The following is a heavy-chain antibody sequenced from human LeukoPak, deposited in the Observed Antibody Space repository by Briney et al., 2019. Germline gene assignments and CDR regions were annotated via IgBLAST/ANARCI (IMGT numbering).Heavy chain of an antibody. CDR3: ARDTRDEDYYYYYGMDV. CDR1: GYTFTSYG. CDR2: ISAYNGNT. V-gene: IGHV1-18*01. J-gene: IGHJ6*02. D-gene: IGHD1-1*01. Sequence: ASVKVSCKASGYTFTSYGISWVRQAPGQGLEWMGWISAYNGNTNYAQKLQGRVTMTTDTSTSTAYMELRSLRSDDTAVYYCARDTRDEDYYYYYGMDVWGQGTTVTVSS.